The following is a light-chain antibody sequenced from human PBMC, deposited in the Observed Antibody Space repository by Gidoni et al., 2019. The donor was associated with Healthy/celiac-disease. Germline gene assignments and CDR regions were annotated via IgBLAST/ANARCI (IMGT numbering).Light chain of an antibody. CDR2: AAS. CDR1: QSISSY. Sequence: DIQMTQSPSSLSASVGDRVTITCRASQSISSYLNWYQQKPGKAPKLLIYAASSLQSGVPSRFSGSGSGTDFTLTISRLQHEDFATYYCQRNYSTPLFGQGTKVEIK. J-gene: IGKJ1*01. CDR3: QRNYSTPL. V-gene: IGKV1-39*01.